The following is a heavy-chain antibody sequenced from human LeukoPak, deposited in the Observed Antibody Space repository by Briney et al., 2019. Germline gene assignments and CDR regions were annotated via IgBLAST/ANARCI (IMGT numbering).Heavy chain of an antibody. CDR1: GGSFSGYY. CDR3: ARGQVAYDY. Sequence: SETLSLTCAVYGGSFSGYYWSWVRQPPGKGLEWIGEINHSGSTNYNPSLKSRVTISVDTSKNQFSLKLSSVTAADTAVYYCARGQVAYDYWGQGTLVTVSS. J-gene: IGHJ4*02. D-gene: IGHD2-15*01. CDR2: INHSGST. V-gene: IGHV4-34*01.